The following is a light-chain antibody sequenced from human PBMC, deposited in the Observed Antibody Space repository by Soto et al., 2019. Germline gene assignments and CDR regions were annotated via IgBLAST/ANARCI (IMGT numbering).Light chain of an antibody. J-gene: IGKJ4*01. CDR3: QQYSHSPLT. CDR1: QTVRTNY. Sequence: EIVLTQSPGTLSLSPGERDTLSCRASQTVRTNYLAWFQHKPGQAPRLLIYGASSRATGIPDSFSGSLSGTDFNLTINSQETGNFAVYFCQQYSHSPLTIGRGTELEI. V-gene: IGKV3-20*01. CDR2: GAS.